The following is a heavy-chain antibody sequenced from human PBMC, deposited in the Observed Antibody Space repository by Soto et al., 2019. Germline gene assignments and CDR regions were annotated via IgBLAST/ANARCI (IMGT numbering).Heavy chain of an antibody. Sequence: QVQLQESGPGLVKPSQTLSLTCTVSGGSISSGDYYWSWMRQPPGKGLVWIGYIYYSGSTYYNPSLKSPVNISVDTSKNQFSLKLSSVTAEVSAVYYCARLSWERLGWFHPWCQGTLVTVSS. CDR1: GGSISSGDYY. D-gene: IGHD1-26*01. J-gene: IGHJ5*02. CDR3: ARLSWERLGWFHP. CDR2: IYYSGST. V-gene: IGHV4-30-4*01.